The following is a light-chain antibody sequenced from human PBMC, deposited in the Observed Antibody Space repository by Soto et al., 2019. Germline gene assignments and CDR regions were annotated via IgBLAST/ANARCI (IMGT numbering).Light chain of an antibody. Sequence: QSALTPPASVSGSPGQSITISCTGTSSDVGGYNYVSWYQPHPGKAPKLMIYDVSNRPSGVSNRFSGSKSGNTASLTISGLQAEYEADYYCSSYTSSSTLVFGGGTKLTVL. CDR1: SSDVGGYNY. J-gene: IGLJ2*01. CDR2: DVS. V-gene: IGLV2-14*01. CDR3: SSYTSSSTLV.